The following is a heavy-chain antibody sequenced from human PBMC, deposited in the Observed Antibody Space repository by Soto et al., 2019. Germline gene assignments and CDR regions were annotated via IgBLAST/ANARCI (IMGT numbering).Heavy chain of an antibody. CDR1: GGSISSGGYY. Sequence: SETLSLTCTVSGGSISSGGYYWNWIRQHPGKGLEWIGSIYYSVSTYYNPSLKSRVTISVDTSKNQFSLKLTSVTAADTALYYCARDYSNYQYSYYGMAVWGQGTTVTVSS. D-gene: IGHD4-4*01. CDR3: ARDYSNYQYSYYGMAV. CDR2: IYYSVST. V-gene: IGHV4-31*03. J-gene: IGHJ6*02.